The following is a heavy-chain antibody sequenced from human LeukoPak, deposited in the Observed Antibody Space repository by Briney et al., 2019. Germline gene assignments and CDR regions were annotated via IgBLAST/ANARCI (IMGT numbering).Heavy chain of an antibody. V-gene: IGHV3-21*01. CDR2: ISTSSTYT. Sequence: GGSLRLSCTASGFTLSSYGMNWVRQAPGKGLEWVSYISTSSTYTYYADSVKGRFTISRDNAKNSLYLQMNSLRAEDTAVYYCAREQWLVRGFDYWGQGTLVTVSS. CDR1: GFTLSSYG. J-gene: IGHJ4*02. D-gene: IGHD6-19*01. CDR3: AREQWLVRGFDY.